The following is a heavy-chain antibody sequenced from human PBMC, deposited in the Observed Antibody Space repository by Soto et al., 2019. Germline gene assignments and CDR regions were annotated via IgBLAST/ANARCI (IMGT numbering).Heavy chain of an antibody. V-gene: IGHV4-4*02. CDR1: GGSINSSTW. CDR2: IYHSGST. CDR3: AGGLGEEVEY. J-gene: IGHJ4*02. Sequence: QVQLQESGPGLVKTSGTLSLTCAVSGGSINSSTWWRWVRQPPGKGLDWIGEIYHSGSTNYNPSLQSRVTISVDKSKNQFSLKVTSVNAADTAVYYCAGGLGEEVEYWGQGTLVTVSS. D-gene: IGHD3-16*01.